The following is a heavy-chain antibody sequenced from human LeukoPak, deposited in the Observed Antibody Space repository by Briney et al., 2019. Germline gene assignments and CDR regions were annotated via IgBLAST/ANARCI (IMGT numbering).Heavy chain of an antibody. J-gene: IGHJ4*02. Sequence: PSETLSLTCAVYGGSFSGCYWSWIRQPPGKGLEWIGEINHSGSTNYNPSLKSRVTISVDTSKNQLSLKLSTATPADTAVYYCARDDRREMNDWGQGTLVTVSS. D-gene: IGHD3-9*01. CDR3: ARDDRREMND. CDR2: INHSGST. CDR1: GGSFSGCY. V-gene: IGHV4-34*01.